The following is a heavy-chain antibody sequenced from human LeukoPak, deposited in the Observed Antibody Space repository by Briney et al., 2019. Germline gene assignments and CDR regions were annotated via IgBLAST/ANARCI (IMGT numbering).Heavy chain of an antibody. J-gene: IGHJ3*01. CDR1: GGSINNYY. D-gene: IGHD2-21*02. Sequence: SETLSLTCIVSGGSINNYYWSWIRQPPGKGLEWIGYIYYIGSTNYNPSLRGRVTMSVATSKNHLSLKLTSVTAADTAVYYCARYCDGDCNSSAFDLWGQGTLVPVSS. CDR2: IYYIGST. CDR3: ARYCDGDCNSSAFDL. V-gene: IGHV4-59*13.